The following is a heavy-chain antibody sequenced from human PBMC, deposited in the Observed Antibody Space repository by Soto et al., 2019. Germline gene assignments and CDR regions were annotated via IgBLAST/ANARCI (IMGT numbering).Heavy chain of an antibody. CDR3: ARTRPPYYYGSGSYSTDYYYGMDV. J-gene: IGHJ6*02. V-gene: IGHV5-51*01. CDR2: IYPGDSDT. D-gene: IGHD3-10*01. Sequence: PGDSLKISCKGSGYSFTSYWIGWVLQMPGKGLEWMGIIYPGDSDTRYSPSFQGQVTISADKSISTAYLQWSSLKASDTAMYYCARTRPPYYYGSGSYSTDYYYGMDVWGQGTTVTVSS. CDR1: GYSFTSYW.